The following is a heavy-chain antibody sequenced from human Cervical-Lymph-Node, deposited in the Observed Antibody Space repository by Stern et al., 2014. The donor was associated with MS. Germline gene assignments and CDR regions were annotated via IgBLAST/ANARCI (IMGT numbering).Heavy chain of an antibody. Sequence: EVQLVESGGGLVQPGRSLRLSCAASGFTFDDYAMHWVRQAPGTGLEWVSGISWNSGSIGYADSVKGRFTISRDNAKNSLYLQMNSLRAEDTALYYCAKDRSGSYRDFGWFDPWGQGTLVTVSS. J-gene: IGHJ5*02. V-gene: IGHV3-9*01. D-gene: IGHD1-26*01. CDR3: AKDRSGSYRDFGWFDP. CDR1: GFTFDDYA. CDR2: ISWNSGSI.